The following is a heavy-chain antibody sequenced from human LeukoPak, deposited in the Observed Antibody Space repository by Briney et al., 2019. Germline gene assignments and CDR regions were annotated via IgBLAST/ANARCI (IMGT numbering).Heavy chain of an antibody. Sequence: GGSLRLSCAAAGFTFDDYAMHWVRQAPGKGLEWVSLISWDGGNIYHADSMKGRFTISRDNSKNSLYLQMNSLRAEDSAFYYCAKAAIRYTTRWNNFDYWGQGTLVTVSS. D-gene: IGHD2-2*02. J-gene: IGHJ4*02. CDR3: AKAAIRYTTRWNNFDY. CDR2: ISWDGGNI. CDR1: GFTFDDYA. V-gene: IGHV3-43D*03.